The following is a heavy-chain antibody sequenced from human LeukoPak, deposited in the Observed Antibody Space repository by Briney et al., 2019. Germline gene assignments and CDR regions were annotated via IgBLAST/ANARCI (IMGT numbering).Heavy chain of an antibody. V-gene: IGHV1-69*13. CDR2: IIPIFGTA. Sequence: PLASVMVSCKASGGTFSSYAISWVRQAPGQGLEWMGGIIPIFGTANYAQKFQGRVTITADESTSTAYMELSSLRSEDTAVYYCARGSLAATEHVAYFDYWGQGTLVTVSS. CDR3: ARGSLAATEHVAYFDY. J-gene: IGHJ4*02. D-gene: IGHD6-13*01. CDR1: GGTFSSYA.